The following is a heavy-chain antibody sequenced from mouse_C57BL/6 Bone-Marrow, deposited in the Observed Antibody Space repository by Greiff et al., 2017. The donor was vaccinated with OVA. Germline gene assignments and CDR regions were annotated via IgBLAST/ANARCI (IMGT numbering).Heavy chain of an antibody. V-gene: IGHV5-17*01. CDR1: GFTFSDYG. J-gene: IGHJ2*01. CDR3: AHFYFAY. CDR2: IRSGSSAI. Sequence: EVQRVESGGGLVKPGGSLKLSCAASGFTFSDYGMHWVRQAPEKGLEWVAYIRSGSSAIYYADTVKGRFTISRDNAKNTLFLQMTSLSSDDTAMYYCAHFYFAYWGQGTTLTVSS.